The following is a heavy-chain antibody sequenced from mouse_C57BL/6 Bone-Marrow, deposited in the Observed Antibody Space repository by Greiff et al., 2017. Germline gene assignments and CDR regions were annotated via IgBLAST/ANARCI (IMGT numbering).Heavy chain of an antibody. J-gene: IGHJ3*01. V-gene: IGHV1-64*01. CDR2: IHPNSGST. CDR3: ARGYYGSRTGFAY. D-gene: IGHD1-1*01. Sequence: QVQLQQPGAELVKPGASVKLSCKASGYTFTSYWMHWVKQRPGQGLEWIGMIHPNSGSTNYNEKFKSKATLTVDKSSSTDYMQLSSLTSEDSAVYYCARGYYGSRTGFAYWGQGTLVTVSA. CDR1: GYTFTSYW.